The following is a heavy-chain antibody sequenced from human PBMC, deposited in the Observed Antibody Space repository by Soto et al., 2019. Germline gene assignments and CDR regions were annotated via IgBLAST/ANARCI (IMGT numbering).Heavy chain of an antibody. V-gene: IGHV5-51*01. CDR2: IYPGDSDT. Sequence: GESLKISCQGSGYAFSSYWIAWVRQMPGKGLEWMGIIYPGDSDTRYSPSFQGQVTITADKSTSTAYLQWSSLKSSDTAMYYCARHRGGVRGVIDYWGQGTLVTVSS. CDR3: ARHRGGVRGVIDY. D-gene: IGHD3-10*01. J-gene: IGHJ4*02. CDR1: GYAFSSYW.